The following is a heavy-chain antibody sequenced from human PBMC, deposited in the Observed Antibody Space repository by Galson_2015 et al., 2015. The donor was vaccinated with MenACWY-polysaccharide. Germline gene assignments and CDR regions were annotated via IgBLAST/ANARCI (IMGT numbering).Heavy chain of an antibody. Sequence: SLRLSCAASGFTFSSYAMSWVRQAPGKGLEWISTSTRGSGVTTYYADSVKGRFTISRDNSKNTLYLQMSSLRAEDTVVYYCATVPSAILGLNDYYYYGLEVWGQGTTVTVSS. CDR3: ATVPSAILGLNDYYYYGLEV. D-gene: IGHD2-2*02. J-gene: IGHJ6*02. CDR1: GFTFSSYA. V-gene: IGHV3-23*01. CDR2: STRGSGVTT.